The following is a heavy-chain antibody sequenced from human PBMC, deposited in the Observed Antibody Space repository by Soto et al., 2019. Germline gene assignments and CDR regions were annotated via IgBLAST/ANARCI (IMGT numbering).Heavy chain of an antibody. V-gene: IGHV3-66*01. CDR3: ARDPYY. Sequence: EVQLVESGGGLVQPGGYLRLSFVVSGLTVSSNYMSWVRQAPGKGLEWVSVIYSGGSTYYADSVKGRFTISRDNSKNTRSLQMNSLRAEDTAVYYCARDPYYWGQGTLVTVSS. CDR1: GLTVSSNY. CDR2: IYSGGST. J-gene: IGHJ4*02.